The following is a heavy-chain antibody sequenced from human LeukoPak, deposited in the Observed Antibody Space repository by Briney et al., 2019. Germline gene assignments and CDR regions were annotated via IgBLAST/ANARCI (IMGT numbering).Heavy chain of an antibody. Sequence: PGGSLRLSCAASGFTFSDYYMSWIRQAPGKGLEWVSYISSSGSTIYYADSVKGRFTISRDNAKNSLYLQMNSLRAEDTAVYYCARDLLASFIHFDYWGQGTLVTVSS. V-gene: IGHV3-11*04. D-gene: IGHD2-8*02. CDR3: ARDLLASFIHFDY. CDR1: GFTFSDYY. J-gene: IGHJ4*02. CDR2: ISSSGSTI.